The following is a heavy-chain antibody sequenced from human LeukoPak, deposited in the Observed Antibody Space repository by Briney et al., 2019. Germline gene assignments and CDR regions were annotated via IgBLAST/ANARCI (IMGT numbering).Heavy chain of an antibody. CDR2: INPNSGGT. D-gene: IGHD3-22*01. V-gene: IGHV1-2*02. Sequence: GASVKVSCKASGYTFTGYYMHWVRQAPGQGLEWMGWINPNSGGTNYAQKFQGRVTMTRDTSISTAYMELSRLRSDDTAVYYCARDREYYYASSGYMPDAFDIWCQGTMVTVSS. CDR3: ARDREYYYASSGYMPDAFDI. CDR1: GYTFTGYY. J-gene: IGHJ3*02.